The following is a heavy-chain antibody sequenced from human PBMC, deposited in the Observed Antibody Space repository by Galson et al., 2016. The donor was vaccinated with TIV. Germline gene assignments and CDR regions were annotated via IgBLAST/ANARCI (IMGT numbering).Heavy chain of an antibody. CDR1: GCTFRSYA. CDR3: ARGPQYYHDRRDF. Sequence: SVKVSCKGSGCTFRSYAISWVRQAPGQGLEWMGCMIGYIGAMTYAQKFQGRVTITADESTSTAYMELRNLTSEDTAVYYCARGPQYYHDRRDFWGQGTTVTVSS. V-gene: IGHV1-69*13. D-gene: IGHD3-22*01. CDR2: MIGYIGAM. J-gene: IGHJ6*02.